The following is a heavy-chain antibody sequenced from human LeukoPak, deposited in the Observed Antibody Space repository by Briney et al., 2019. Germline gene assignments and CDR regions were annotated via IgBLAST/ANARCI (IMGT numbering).Heavy chain of an antibody. V-gene: IGHV3-7*03. CDR1: GFTFRSYW. D-gene: IGHD3-22*01. J-gene: IGHJ4*02. Sequence: PAGSLRLSCAASGFTFRSYWMGWVRQAPGMGLEWVAHIKQDGSEKYYVDSVRGRFTISRDNTKNSLYLQLNGPRAEDTAVYYCAKDGKRIGMIGVVRRGHYFDYWGQGILVTVSS. CDR2: IKQDGSEK. CDR3: AKDGKRIGMIGVVRRGHYFDY.